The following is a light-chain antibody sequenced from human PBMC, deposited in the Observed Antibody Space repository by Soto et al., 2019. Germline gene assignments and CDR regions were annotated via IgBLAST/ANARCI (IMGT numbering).Light chain of an antibody. CDR3: QQSYDLPRT. Sequence: DIQMTQSPSSLSASVGDRVTITCRASQSIRTFLNWYQQKPGKAPKLLIYAASSLESGVPSRFSGSGSGTDFTLTISSLQPEDFGTYYCQQSYDLPRTFGQGTKLEIK. V-gene: IGKV1-39*01. J-gene: IGKJ2*01. CDR1: QSIRTF. CDR2: AAS.